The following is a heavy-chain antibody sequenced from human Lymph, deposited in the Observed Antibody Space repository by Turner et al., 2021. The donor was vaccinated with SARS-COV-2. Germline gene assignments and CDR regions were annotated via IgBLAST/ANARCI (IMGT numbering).Heavy chain of an antibody. CDR3: ARGVPEFDS. Sequence: QVQLVESGGGVVQPGRSLRLSCAASGFTFSSYVMHWVRQAPGKGLEWVAVISYDGSNKYYADSVKCQFTISRDYSKNTLYLQMNSLRAEDTAIDYCARGVPEFDSWGQGTLVTVSS. V-gene: IGHV3-30*04. D-gene: IGHD2-2*01. J-gene: IGHJ5*01. CDR2: ISYDGSNK. CDR1: GFTFSSYV.